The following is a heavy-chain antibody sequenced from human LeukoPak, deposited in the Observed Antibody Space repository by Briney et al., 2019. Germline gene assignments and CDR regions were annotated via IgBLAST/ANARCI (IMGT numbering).Heavy chain of an antibody. CDR3: ARKMTTVTSGYYYYYGMDV. D-gene: IGHD4-17*01. Sequence: GGSLRLSCAASGFTFDDYGMSWVRQAPGKGLEWVSGINWNGGSTGYADSVKGRFTISRDNAKNSLYLQMNSLRAEDTAVYYCARKMTTVTSGYYYYYGMDVWGQGTTVTVSS. CDR2: INWNGGST. J-gene: IGHJ6*02. V-gene: IGHV3-20*04. CDR1: GFTFDDYG.